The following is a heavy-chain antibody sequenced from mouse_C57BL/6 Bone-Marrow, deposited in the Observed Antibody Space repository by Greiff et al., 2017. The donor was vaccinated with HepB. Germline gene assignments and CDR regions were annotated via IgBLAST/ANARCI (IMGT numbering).Heavy chain of an antibody. CDR3: ARPYYSNSFAY. CDR2: IWSGGST. CDR1: GFSLTSYG. D-gene: IGHD2-5*01. V-gene: IGHV2-2*01. J-gene: IGHJ3*01. Sequence: QVQLQQSGPGLVQPSQSLSITCTVSGFSLTSYGVHWVRQSPGKGLEWLGVIWSGGSTDYNAAFISRLSISKDNSKSKVFFKMNSLQADDTAIYYCARPYYSNSFAYWGQGTLVTVSA.